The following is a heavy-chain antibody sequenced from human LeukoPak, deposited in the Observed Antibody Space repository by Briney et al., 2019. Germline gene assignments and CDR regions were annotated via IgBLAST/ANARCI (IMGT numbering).Heavy chain of an antibody. J-gene: IGHJ5*02. V-gene: IGHV1-69*06. CDR1: RGTFSSYS. CDR3: VGVVPPGSGPGENVPPGSRPPNFFHR. CDR2: IIPIFGAP. Sequence: SVKVSCKASRGTFSSYSITWVRQAPGQGLEWMGGIIPIFGAPKYAQRFQGRVTITADKSTSTAYMELSSLRSEDTAVYYCVGVVPPGSGPGENVPPGSRPPNFFHRWGQGTLVTVSS. D-gene: IGHD2-2*01.